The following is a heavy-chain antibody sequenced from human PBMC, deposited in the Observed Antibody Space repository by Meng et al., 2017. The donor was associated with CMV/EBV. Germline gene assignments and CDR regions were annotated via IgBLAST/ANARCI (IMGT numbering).Heavy chain of an antibody. Sequence: SETLSLTCTVSGGSISSYYWSWIRQPPGKGLEWIGYIYYSGSTNYNPSLKSRVTISVDTSTNQFSLKLSSVTAADTAVYYCARLQTERNYYYGMDVWGQGTTVTVSS. CDR3: ARLQTERNYYYGMDV. J-gene: IGHJ6*02. CDR1: GGSISSYY. CDR2: IYYSGST. D-gene: IGHD4-11*01. V-gene: IGHV4-59*01.